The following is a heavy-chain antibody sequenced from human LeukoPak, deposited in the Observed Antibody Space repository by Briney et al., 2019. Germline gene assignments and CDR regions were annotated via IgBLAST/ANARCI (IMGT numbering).Heavy chain of an antibody. D-gene: IGHD3-10*01. CDR1: GGSISSGDYY. V-gene: IGHV4-30-4*08. J-gene: IGHJ4*02. CDR2: INHSGST. Sequence: PSQTLSLTCTVSGGSISSGDYYWSWIRQPPGKGLEWIGEINHSGSTNYNPSLKSRVTISADTSKNQFSLKLSSVTAADTAVYYCARGAPYVLLWFGELLPTTNDFDYWGQGTLVTVSS. CDR3: ARGAPYVLLWFGELLPTTNDFDY.